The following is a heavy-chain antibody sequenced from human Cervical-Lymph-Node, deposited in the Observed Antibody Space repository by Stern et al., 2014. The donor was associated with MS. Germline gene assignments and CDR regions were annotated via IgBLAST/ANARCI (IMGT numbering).Heavy chain of an antibody. V-gene: IGHV3-21*01. J-gene: IGHJ4*02. CDR1: GFTFSSYS. Sequence: EVQLVESGGGLVKPGGSLRLSCAASGFTFSSYSMNWVRQAPGKGREWVSSISSSSSYIYYADSVKGRFTISRDNAKNSLYLQMNSLRAEDTAVYYCARGAVATITPYYFDYWGQGTLVTVSS. CDR2: ISSSSSYI. D-gene: IGHD5-12*01. CDR3: ARGAVATITPYYFDY.